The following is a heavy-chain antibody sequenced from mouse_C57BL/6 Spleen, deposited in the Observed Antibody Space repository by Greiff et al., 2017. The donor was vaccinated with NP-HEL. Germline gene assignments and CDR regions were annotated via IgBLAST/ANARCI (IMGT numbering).Heavy chain of an antibody. D-gene: IGHD1-1*01. Sequence: VQLQESGAELVKPGASVKISCKASGYAFSSYWMNWVKQRPGKGLEWIGQIYPGDGDTNYNGKFKGKATLTADKSSSTAYMQLSSLTSEDSAVYFCARGAGSSYYYAMDYWGQGTSVTVSS. CDR3: ARGAGSSYYYAMDY. J-gene: IGHJ4*01. V-gene: IGHV1-80*01. CDR2: IYPGDGDT. CDR1: GYAFSSYW.